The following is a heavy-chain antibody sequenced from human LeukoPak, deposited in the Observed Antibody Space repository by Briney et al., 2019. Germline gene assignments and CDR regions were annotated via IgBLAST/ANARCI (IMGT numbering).Heavy chain of an antibody. D-gene: IGHD3-9*01. V-gene: IGHV1-46*01. J-gene: IGHJ4*02. CDR2: INPSGGST. Sequence: GASVTVSCKASGYTFTSYYMHWVRQAPGQGLEWMGIINPSGGSTSYAQKFQGRVTMTRDTSTSTVYMELSSLRSEDTAVYYCARAWSVSYDILTGRMGGDYWGQGTLVTVSS. CDR3: ARAWSVSYDILTGRMGGDY. CDR1: GYTFTSYY.